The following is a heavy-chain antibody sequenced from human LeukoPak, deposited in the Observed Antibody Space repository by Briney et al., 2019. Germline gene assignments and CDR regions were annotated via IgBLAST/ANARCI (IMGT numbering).Heavy chain of an antibody. D-gene: IGHD5-18*01. V-gene: IGHV4-59*08. CDR3: ARHKDAAMVTTFDF. CDR1: GGSISSYY. CDR2: IYYSGST. Sequence: SETLSLTCTVSGGSISSYYWSWIRQPPGKGLEWIGFIYYSGSTNYNPSLKSRVTISVDTSKNQFSLRLSSVTAADTAVYSCARHKDAAMVTTFDFWGQGTLVTVSS. J-gene: IGHJ4*02.